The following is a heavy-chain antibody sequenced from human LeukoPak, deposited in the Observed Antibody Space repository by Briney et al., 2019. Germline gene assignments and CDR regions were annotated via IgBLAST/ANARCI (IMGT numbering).Heavy chain of an antibody. V-gene: IGHV3-23*01. CDR3: AKGRTGFSYGYGIDY. J-gene: IGHJ4*02. CDR2: ISTSDGTT. CDR1: AFTFSSCA. D-gene: IGHD5-18*01. Sequence: GGSLRPSCAASAFTFSSCAMSWVRQAPGKGLEWVSSISTSDGTTYYADSVKGRFTISRDNSKNTLYLQMNSLRAEDAAIYYCAKGRTGFSYGYGIDYWGQGTLVTVSS.